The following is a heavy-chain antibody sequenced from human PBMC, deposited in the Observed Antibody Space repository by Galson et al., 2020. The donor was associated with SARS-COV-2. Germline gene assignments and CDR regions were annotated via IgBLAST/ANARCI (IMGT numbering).Heavy chain of an antibody. CDR1: GFPFSTYS. V-gene: IGHV3-21*01. D-gene: IGHD5-18*01. CDR2: ISTSSSYT. Sequence: NSGGSLRLSCAASGFPFSTYSMNWVRLAPGKGLEWVSSISTSSSYTYYVDSVKGRFSISRDNPRNSLYLQMNSLRAEDTAVYYCARDEGIRGYNYGRLYYGMDGWGQGTTGTVSS. CDR3: ARDEGIRGYNYGRLYYGMDG. J-gene: IGHJ6*02.